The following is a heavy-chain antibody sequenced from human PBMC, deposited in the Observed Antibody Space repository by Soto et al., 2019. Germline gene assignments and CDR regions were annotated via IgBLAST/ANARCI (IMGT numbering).Heavy chain of an antibody. CDR1: RGTFSSYV. J-gene: IGHJ5*02. CDR3: ATVDRSVALVGWFDP. D-gene: IGHD2-8*02. CDR2: IIPVSGTA. Sequence: QVHLEQSGAEVKKPGSSVKVSCKFSRGTFSSYVIIWVRQAPGQGLEWMGGIIPVSGTANYAQKFHGRVTISADAATNTAYMELSSVRFDDTAVYYCATVDRSVALVGWFDPWGQGTLVTVSS. V-gene: IGHV1-69*01.